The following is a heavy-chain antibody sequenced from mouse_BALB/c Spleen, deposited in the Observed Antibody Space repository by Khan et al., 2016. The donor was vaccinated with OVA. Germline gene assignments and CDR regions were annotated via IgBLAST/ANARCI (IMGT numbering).Heavy chain of an antibody. D-gene: IGHD1-1*01. CDR1: GYTFTSYW. V-gene: IGHV1S41*01. Sequence: DLVKPGASVKLSCKASGYTFTSYWISWIKERPGQGLEWIGRVAPGSGSTSFNEMFKAKATLTIDTSSRTAYIQLSSLSSGDSAVYFCARSIYYGNSLYAFDYWGQGTSVTVSS. CDR3: ARSIYYGNSLYAFDY. CDR2: VAPGSGST. J-gene: IGHJ4*01.